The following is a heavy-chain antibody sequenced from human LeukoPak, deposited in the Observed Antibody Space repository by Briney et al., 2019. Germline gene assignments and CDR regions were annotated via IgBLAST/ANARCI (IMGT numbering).Heavy chain of an antibody. D-gene: IGHD3-3*01. CDR1: GLTFSSYS. Sequence: PGGSLRLSCAASGLTFSSYSMDWVRQAPGKGLEWVSYISSSSSTIYYADSVKGRFTISRDNAKNSLYLQMNSLRAEDTAVYYCARGDFWSGYDYWGQGTLVTVSS. CDR3: ARGDFWSGYDY. V-gene: IGHV3-48*01. J-gene: IGHJ4*02. CDR2: ISSSSSTI.